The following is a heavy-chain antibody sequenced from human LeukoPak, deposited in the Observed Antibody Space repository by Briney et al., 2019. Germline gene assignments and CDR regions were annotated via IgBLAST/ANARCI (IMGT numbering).Heavy chain of an antibody. V-gene: IGHV4-34*01. CDR3: ARRYDFWGGYPPPLDY. CDR1: GGSFSGYY. J-gene: IGHJ4*02. Sequence: PSETLSLTCAVFGGSFSGYYWNWIRQPPGKGLEWIGQINPSRNTNYNSSLKSRVTISVDTSKKQFSLKLSSVTAADTAVYYCARRYDFWGGYPPPLDYWGQGTLVTVSS. D-gene: IGHD3-3*01. CDR2: INPSRNT.